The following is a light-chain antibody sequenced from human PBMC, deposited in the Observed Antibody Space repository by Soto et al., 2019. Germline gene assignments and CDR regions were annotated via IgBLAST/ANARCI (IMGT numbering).Light chain of an antibody. J-gene: IGKJ5*01. Sequence: EIVMTQSPATLSVSPGERATLSCRASQSVSSNLAWYQQTPGQAPRLLIYGASARATGIPARFSGSGSGTEFTLTISSLQSEDFAVYYCQQYNNWPPFTLGQGTRLEI. CDR3: QQYNNWPPFT. CDR1: QSVSSN. CDR2: GAS. V-gene: IGKV3-15*01.